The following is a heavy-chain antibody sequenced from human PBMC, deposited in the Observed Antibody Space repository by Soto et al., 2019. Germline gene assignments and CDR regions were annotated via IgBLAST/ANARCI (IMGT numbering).Heavy chain of an antibody. CDR1: GFSLSTSGVG. CDR2: IYWDDDK. CDR3: ARDSSSWYGGFDY. J-gene: IGHJ4*02. D-gene: IGHD6-13*01. Sequence: QITLKESGPTLVKPTQTLTLTCTFSGFSLSTSGVGVGLICQPPGNALQWLALIYWDDDKRYSPSLKSSLTIPQDTSTNQVVLALTSMDRVDTATYYCARDSSSWYGGFDYWGQGTLVTVSS. V-gene: IGHV2-5*02.